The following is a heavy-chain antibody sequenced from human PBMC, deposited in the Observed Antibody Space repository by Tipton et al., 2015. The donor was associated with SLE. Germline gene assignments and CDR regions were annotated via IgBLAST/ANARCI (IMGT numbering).Heavy chain of an antibody. CDR3: ARDLGGSSWYYYYYGMDV. V-gene: IGHV4-59*12. D-gene: IGHD6-13*01. CDR1: GGSISSYY. Sequence: TLSLTCTVSGGSISSYYWSWIRQHPGKGLEWIGYIYYSGSTYYNPSLKSRVTISVDTSKNQFSLKLSSVTAADTAVYYCARDLGGSSWYYYYYGMDVWGQGTTVTVSS. J-gene: IGHJ6*02. CDR2: IYYSGST.